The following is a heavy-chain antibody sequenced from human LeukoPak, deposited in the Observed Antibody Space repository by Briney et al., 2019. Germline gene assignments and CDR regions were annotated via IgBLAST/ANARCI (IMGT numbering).Heavy chain of an antibody. CDR2: INHSGST. J-gene: IGHJ6*04. D-gene: IGHD6-19*01. V-gene: IGHV4-34*01. CDR3: ARGMFSGTGMDV. Sequence: SETLSLTCAVYGGSFSGYYWSWIRQPPGKGLEWIGEINHSGSTNYNPSLKSRVTISVDTSKNQFSLKLSSATAADTAVYYCARGMFSGTGMDVWGKGTTVTVSS. CDR1: GGSFSGYY.